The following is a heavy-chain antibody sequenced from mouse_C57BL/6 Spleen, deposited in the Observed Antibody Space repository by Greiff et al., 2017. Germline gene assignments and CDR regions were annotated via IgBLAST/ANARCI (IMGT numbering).Heavy chain of an antibody. CDR1: GYAFTNYL. CDR3: ARWTTVVEGYFDY. J-gene: IGHJ2*01. D-gene: IGHD1-1*01. CDR2: INPGSGGT. V-gene: IGHV1-54*01. Sequence: QVQLQQSGAELVRPGTSVKVSCKASGYAFTNYLIEWVKQRPGQGLEWIGVINPGSGGTNYNEKFKGKATLTADKSSSTAYMQLSSLTSEDSAVYFCARWTTVVEGYFDYWGQGTTRTVSS.